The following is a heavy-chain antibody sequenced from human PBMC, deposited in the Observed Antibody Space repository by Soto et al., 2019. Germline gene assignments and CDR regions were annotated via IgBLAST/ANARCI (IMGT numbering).Heavy chain of an antibody. CDR3: TTNYYDSSGYDNWFDP. D-gene: IGHD3-22*01. J-gene: IGHJ5*02. CDR2: IRSKTYGGTT. V-gene: IGHV3-49*03. CDR1: GFTFGDFA. Sequence: GGSLRLSCTASGFTFGDFAMSRFRQAPGKGLEWVGFIRSKTYGGTTEFAASVKGRFTISRDDSKSIAYLQMNSLKTEDTAVYYCTTNYYDSSGYDNWFDPWGQGTLVTV.